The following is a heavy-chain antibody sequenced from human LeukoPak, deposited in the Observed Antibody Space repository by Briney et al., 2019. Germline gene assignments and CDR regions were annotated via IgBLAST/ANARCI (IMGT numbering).Heavy chain of an antibody. CDR2: ISGSGGST. CDR3: ANDSRIAVAGTIDY. D-gene: IGHD6-19*01. J-gene: IGHJ4*02. V-gene: IGHV3-23*01. CDR1: GFTFSSYA. Sequence: GGSLRLSCAASGFTFSSYAMIWLRHAPGKALEWVSAISGSGGSTYYADSVKGRFTISRDNSKNTLYLQMNSLRAEDTAVYYCANDSRIAVAGTIDYWGQGTLVTFSS.